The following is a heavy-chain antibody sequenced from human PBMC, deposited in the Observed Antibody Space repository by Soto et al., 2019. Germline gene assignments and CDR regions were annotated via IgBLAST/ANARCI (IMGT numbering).Heavy chain of an antibody. Sequence: SETLSLTCTVSGGSISSSSYYWGWIRQPPGKGLEWIGSIYYSGSTYYNPSLKSRVTISVDTSKNQFSLKLSSVTAADTAVYYCARHCDIVVVPAAQGNWFDPWGQGTLVTVSS. V-gene: IGHV4-39*01. D-gene: IGHD2-2*01. CDR3: ARHCDIVVVPAAQGNWFDP. CDR2: IYYSGST. J-gene: IGHJ5*02. CDR1: GGSISSSSYY.